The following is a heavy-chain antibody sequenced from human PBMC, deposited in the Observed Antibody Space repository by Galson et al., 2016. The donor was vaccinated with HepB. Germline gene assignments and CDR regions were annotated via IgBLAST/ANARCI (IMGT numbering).Heavy chain of an antibody. D-gene: IGHD5-18*01. CDR1: GFTFSTHA. J-gene: IGHJ6*02. CDR3: ARGQDTSVEIYYYSMDV. V-gene: IGHV3-48*02. CDR2: IVSGSDTI. Sequence: SLRLSCAASGFTFSTHAMSWVRQAPGKGLEWVSYIVSGSDTIHYADSVKGRFTISRDNAKNSLYLQMIGLRDEDTAVYYCARGQDTSVEIYYYSMDVWGQGTTVTVSS.